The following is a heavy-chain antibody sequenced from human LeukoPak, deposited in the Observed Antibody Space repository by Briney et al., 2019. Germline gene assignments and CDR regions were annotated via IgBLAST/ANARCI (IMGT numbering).Heavy chain of an antibody. CDR3: AKGPGVAMFNNWFDP. Sequence: SGGSLRLSCAASGFTFSIYAMTWVRQAPGKGLEWVSGISGSGDSTYYADSVKGRFTISRDNSKNTLYLQMNSLRAEDTAVYYCAKGPGVAMFNNWFDPWGQGTLVTVSS. J-gene: IGHJ5*02. CDR1: GFTFSIYA. D-gene: IGHD3-3*01. CDR2: ISGSGDST. V-gene: IGHV3-23*01.